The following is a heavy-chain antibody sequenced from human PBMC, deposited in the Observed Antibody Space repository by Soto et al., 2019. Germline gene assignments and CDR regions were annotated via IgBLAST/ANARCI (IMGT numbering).Heavy chain of an antibody. D-gene: IGHD3-3*01. J-gene: IGHJ3*02. CDR3: ASSPRGYDFWSGYLAFDI. CDR1: GFTFSSYW. Sequence: EVQLVESGGGLVQPGGSLRLSCAASGFTFSSYWMSWVRQAPGKGLEWVANIKQDGSEKYYVDSVKGRFTISRDNAKNSLYLQMNSLRAEDTAVYYCASSPRGYDFWSGYLAFDIWGQGTMVTVSS. V-gene: IGHV3-7*01. CDR2: IKQDGSEK.